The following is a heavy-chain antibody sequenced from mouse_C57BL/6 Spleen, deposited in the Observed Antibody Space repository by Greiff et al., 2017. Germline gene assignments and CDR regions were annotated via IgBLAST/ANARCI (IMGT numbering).Heavy chain of an antibody. V-gene: IGHV1-82*01. CDR3: AIDSSGFYYFDY. CDR2: IYPGDGDT. Sequence: QVQLQQSGPELVKPGASVKISCKASGYAFSSSWMNWVKQRPGKGLEWIGLIYPGDGDTNYNGKFKGKATLTADKSSSTAYMQLSSLPSEDSAVYFCAIDSSGFYYFDYWGQGTTLTVSS. J-gene: IGHJ2*01. D-gene: IGHD3-2*02. CDR1: GYAFSSSW.